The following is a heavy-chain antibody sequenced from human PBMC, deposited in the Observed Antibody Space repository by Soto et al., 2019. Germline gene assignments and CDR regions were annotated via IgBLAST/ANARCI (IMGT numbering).Heavy chain of an antibody. J-gene: IGHJ5*02. CDR3: ARDHFGIGPSNWFDP. D-gene: IGHD1-20*01. V-gene: IGHV4-34*01. CDR1: GGSFSGYY. CDR2: INHSGST. Sequence: PSETLSLTCAVYGGSFSGYYWSWIRQPPGKGLEWIGEINHSGSTNYNPSLKSRVTISVDTSKNQFSLKLSSVTAADTAVYYCARDHFGIGPSNWFDPWGQGTLVTVSS.